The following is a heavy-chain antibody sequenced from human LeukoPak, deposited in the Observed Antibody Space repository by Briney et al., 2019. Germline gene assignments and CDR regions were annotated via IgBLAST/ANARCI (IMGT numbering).Heavy chain of an antibody. J-gene: IGHJ4*02. Sequence: ASVKVSCKASGYTFNSYGISWVRQAPGQGLEWMGWISAYNGNTKYAQKLQGRVTMTTDTSTSTAYMELRSLRSDDTAVYYCASNPMMFGGGGYWGQGTLVTVSS. CDR2: ISAYNGNT. CDR1: GYTFNSYG. CDR3: ASNPMMFGGGGY. V-gene: IGHV1-18*01. D-gene: IGHD3-16*01.